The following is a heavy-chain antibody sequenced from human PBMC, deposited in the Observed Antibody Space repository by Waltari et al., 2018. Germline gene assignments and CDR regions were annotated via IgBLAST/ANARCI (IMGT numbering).Heavy chain of an antibody. CDR1: GGPFSSYA. CDR2: IIPIFGTA. D-gene: IGHD2-15*01. V-gene: IGHV1-69*01. CDR3: ARGYCSGGSCYPLPLYYFDY. Sequence: QVQLVQSGAEVKKPGSSVKVSCKASGGPFSSYAISWVRHAPGHGLAWMGGIIPIFGTANYAQKFQGRVTITADESTSTAYMELSSLRSEDTAVYYCARGYCSGGSCYPLPLYYFDYWGQGTLVTVSS. J-gene: IGHJ4*02.